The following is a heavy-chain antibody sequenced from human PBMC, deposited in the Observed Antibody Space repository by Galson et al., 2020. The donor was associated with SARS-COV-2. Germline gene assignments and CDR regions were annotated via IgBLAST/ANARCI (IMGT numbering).Heavy chain of an antibody. CDR2: IKQDGSEK. Sequence: QLGESLKISCAASGFTFSSYWMSWVRQAPGKGLEWVANIKQDGSEKYYVDSVKGRFTISRDNAKNSLYLQMNSLRAEDTAVYYCARVWFGELLANDYWGQGTLVTVSS. D-gene: IGHD3-10*01. V-gene: IGHV3-7*04. CDR3: ARVWFGELLANDY. J-gene: IGHJ4*02. CDR1: GFTFSSYW.